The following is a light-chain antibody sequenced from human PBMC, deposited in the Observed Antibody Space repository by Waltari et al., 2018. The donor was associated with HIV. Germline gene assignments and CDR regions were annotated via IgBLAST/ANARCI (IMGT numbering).Light chain of an antibody. Sequence: SYELTQPPSVSVSPGQTASITCSGDKSGDKYACWYQQKTGQSPVRVIYRDSKRPAGIPERFSGSNSGSTATLTISGTQAMDEADYYCQAWDSSTVVFGGGTKLTVL. CDR3: QAWDSSTVV. J-gene: IGLJ2*01. CDR1: KSGDKY. CDR2: RDS. V-gene: IGLV3-1*01.